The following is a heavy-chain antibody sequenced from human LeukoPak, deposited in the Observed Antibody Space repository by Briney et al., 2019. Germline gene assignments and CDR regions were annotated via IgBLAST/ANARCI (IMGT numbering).Heavy chain of an antibody. CDR3: ARGPVAGTGYYYYYYYMDV. V-gene: IGHV4-59*12. J-gene: IGHJ6*03. D-gene: IGHD6-19*01. CDR1: GGSFSGYY. CDR2: IYYSGST. Sequence: SETLSLTCAVYGGSFSGYYWSWIRQPPGKGLEWIGYIYYSGSTNCNPSLKSRVTISVDTSKNQFSLKLSSVTAADTAVYYCARGPVAGTGYYYYYYYMDVWGKGTTVTVSS.